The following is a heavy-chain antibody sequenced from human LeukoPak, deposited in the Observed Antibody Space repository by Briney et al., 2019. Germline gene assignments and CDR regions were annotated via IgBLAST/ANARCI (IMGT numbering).Heavy chain of an antibody. Sequence: SETLSLTCAVYGGSFSGYYWSWIRQPPGKGLEWIGEINHSGSTNYNPSLKSRVTISVDTSKNQFSLKLSSVTAADTAVYYCASGGVSWWDYWGQGTLVTVSS. CDR2: INHSGST. CDR1: GGSFSGYY. V-gene: IGHV4-34*01. J-gene: IGHJ4*02. D-gene: IGHD2-15*01. CDR3: ASGGVSWWDY.